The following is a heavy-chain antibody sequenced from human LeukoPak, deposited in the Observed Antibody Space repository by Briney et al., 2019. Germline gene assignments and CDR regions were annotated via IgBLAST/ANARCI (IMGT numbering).Heavy chain of an antibody. CDR3: TTFPSGFDI. J-gene: IGHJ3*02. V-gene: IGHV3-15*05. Sequence: GSLRLSCTASGFTFSNAWMSWVRQAPGKGLEWVGRIKSKNDGGTTDYAALVKGRVTISRDDSKNTLYLQMNSLKTEDTAVYYCTTFPSGFDIWGQGTMVTVSS. CDR2: IKSKNDGGTT. CDR1: GFTFSNAW. D-gene: IGHD3-3*01.